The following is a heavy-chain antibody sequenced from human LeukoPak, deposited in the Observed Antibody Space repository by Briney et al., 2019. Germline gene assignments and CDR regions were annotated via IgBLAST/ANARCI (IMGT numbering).Heavy chain of an antibody. CDR2: IIPSFGTA. V-gene: IGHV1-69*13. Sequence: SVKVSCKASGGTFSSYAISWVRQAPGQGLEWMGGIIPSFGTANYAQKFQGRVTITADESTSTAYMELGSLRSEDTAVYYCASMGSEVAVAGTDYWGQGTLVTVSS. CDR1: GGTFSSYA. CDR3: ASMGSEVAVAGTDY. D-gene: IGHD6-19*01. J-gene: IGHJ4*02.